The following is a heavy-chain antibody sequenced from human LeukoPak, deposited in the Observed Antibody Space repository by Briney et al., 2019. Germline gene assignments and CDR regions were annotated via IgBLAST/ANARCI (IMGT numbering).Heavy chain of an antibody. J-gene: IGHJ5*02. CDR2: ISWNSGSI. CDR3: ARDTVVAATNWFDP. D-gene: IGHD6-25*01. Sequence: GGSLRLSCAASGFTFDDYAMHWVRQAPGKGLEWVSGISWNSGSIGYADSVKGRFTISRDNSKNTLYLQMNSLRAEDTAVYYCARDTVVAATNWFDPWGQGTLVTVSS. V-gene: IGHV3-9*01. CDR1: GFTFDDYA.